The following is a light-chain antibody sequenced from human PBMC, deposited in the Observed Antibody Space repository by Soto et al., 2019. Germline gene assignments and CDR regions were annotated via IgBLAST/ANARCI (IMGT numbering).Light chain of an antibody. Sequence: EIVLTQSPATLSVSPGEGATLSCRASQSVSNNLAWYQQKPGQAPRLLIYGASTRATGIPARFSGFGSGTEFTLTISSLQSEDFAVYYCQQYNYWPPWTFGQGTKVDIK. CDR1: QSVSNN. CDR3: QQYNYWPPWT. J-gene: IGKJ1*01. CDR2: GAS. V-gene: IGKV3D-15*01.